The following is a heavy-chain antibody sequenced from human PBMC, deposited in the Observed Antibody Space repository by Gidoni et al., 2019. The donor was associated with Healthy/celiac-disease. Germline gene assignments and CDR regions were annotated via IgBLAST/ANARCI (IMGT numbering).Heavy chain of an antibody. CDR2: INPNSGGT. CDR1: GYPFTGYY. Sequence: QVQLVQSGAAVKKPGASVKVSCKASGYPFTGYYMHWVRQAPGQGLEWMGWINPNSGGTNYAQKLQGWVTMTRDTSISTADMELSRLRSDDTAVYYCARGATRADGMDVWGQGTTVTVSS. D-gene: IGHD6-19*01. CDR3: ARGATRADGMDV. J-gene: IGHJ6*02. V-gene: IGHV1-2*04.